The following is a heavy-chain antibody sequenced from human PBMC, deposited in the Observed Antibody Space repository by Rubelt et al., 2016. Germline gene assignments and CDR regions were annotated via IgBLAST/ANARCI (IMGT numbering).Heavy chain of an antibody. V-gene: IGHV4-39*01. CDR2: IYNSGRT. D-gene: IGHD3-16*01. Sequence: QLQLQESGPGLVKPSETLSLTCTVSGVSISSSDYYWGWIRQPPGKGPEWIANIYNSGRTYYNPSLKSRVTISVDTSKNQFSLKLSSVTAADTTVYYCVRGGTIRTFDHWGQGTLVTVSS. J-gene: IGHJ4*02. CDR1: GVSISSSDYY. CDR3: VRGGTIRTFDH.